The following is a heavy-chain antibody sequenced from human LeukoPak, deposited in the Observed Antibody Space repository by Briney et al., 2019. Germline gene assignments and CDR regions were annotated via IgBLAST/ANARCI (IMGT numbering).Heavy chain of an antibody. CDR2: ISGSGGST. Sequence: PGGSLRLSCAASGFTFSSYAMSWVRQAPGKGLEWVSAISGSGGSTYYADSVKGRFTISRDNSKNTLYLQMNSLRAEDTAVYYCARGEMATTYFDYWGQGTLVTVSS. D-gene: IGHD5-24*01. CDR3: ARGEMATTYFDY. J-gene: IGHJ4*02. CDR1: GFTFSSYA. V-gene: IGHV3-23*01.